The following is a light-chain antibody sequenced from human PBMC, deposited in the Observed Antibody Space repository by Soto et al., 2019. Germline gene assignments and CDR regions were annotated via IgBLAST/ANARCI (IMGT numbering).Light chain of an antibody. Sequence: QSVLTQPPSASGTPGQRVTMSCSGSGSNIGPNYVYWFQQFPGTAPKLLIYNNDQWPSGVPDRFSGSKSGTSASLDISGLRSEDEADYYCAAWDDSLSGRVFGGGTQLTVL. V-gene: IGLV1-47*02. CDR2: NND. CDR3: AAWDDSLSGRV. J-gene: IGLJ3*02. CDR1: GSNIGPNY.